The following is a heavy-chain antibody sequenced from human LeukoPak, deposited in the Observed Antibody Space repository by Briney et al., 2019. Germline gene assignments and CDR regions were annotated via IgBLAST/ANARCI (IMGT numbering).Heavy chain of an antibody. J-gene: IGHJ6*03. CDR2: ISAYYCNT. Sequence: GASVKVSCKASGYTFTSYGLSWVRQAPGQGLEWMGWISAYYCNTNYAQKLQGRVHITTEQSKRPAYMELRSLRSDDTAVYYCARDGFTIFGVVIIRDYYYYMDVWGKGTTVTVSS. CDR3: ARDGFTIFGVVIIRDYYYYMDV. V-gene: IGHV1-18*01. D-gene: IGHD3-3*01. CDR1: GYTFTSYG.